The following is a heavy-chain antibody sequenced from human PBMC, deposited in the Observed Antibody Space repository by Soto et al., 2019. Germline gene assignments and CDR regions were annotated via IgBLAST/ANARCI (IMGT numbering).Heavy chain of an antibody. D-gene: IGHD3-3*01. J-gene: IGHJ6*02. V-gene: IGHV4-30-4*01. Sequence: SETLSLTCTVSGGSISSGDYYWSWIRQPPGKGLEWIGYIYYSGSTYYNPSLKSRVTISVDTSKNQFSLKLSSVTAADTAVYYCARDLTIFGRYGMDVWGQGTTVTVSS. CDR3: ARDLTIFGRYGMDV. CDR1: GGSISSGDYY. CDR2: IYYSGST.